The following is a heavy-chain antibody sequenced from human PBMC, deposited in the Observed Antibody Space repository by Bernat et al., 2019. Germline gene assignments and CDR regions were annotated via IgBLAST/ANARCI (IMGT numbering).Heavy chain of an antibody. Sequence: QVQLQQSGPGLVKPSQTLSLTCAISGDSVSSNSAASNWIMQSPSRGLEWLGRPYYRSKWYNDYAVSVKSRITIKPDTSKNQFSLQLNSVTPEDTAVYYCAKAGYTTTVTPSSFYFDYWGQGTLVTVSS. CDR3: AKAGYTTTVTPSSFYFDY. V-gene: IGHV6-1*01. CDR1: GDSVSSNSAA. CDR2: PYYRSKWYN. J-gene: IGHJ4*02. D-gene: IGHD4-17*01.